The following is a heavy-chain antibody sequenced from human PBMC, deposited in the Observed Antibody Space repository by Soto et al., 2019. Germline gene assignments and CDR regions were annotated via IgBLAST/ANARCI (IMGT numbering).Heavy chain of an antibody. D-gene: IGHD2-21*01. CDR1: GFTFSSYE. CDR3: ARGNSPVKVY. Sequence: GGSLRLSCAASGFTFSSYEMNWVRQAPGKGLEWISYITSSGSTIYYADSVKGRLTISRDNAKNSLYLQMNSLRAEDTAVYYCARGNSPVKVYCGQGTMVTVYS. V-gene: IGHV3-48*03. J-gene: IGHJ4*02. CDR2: ITSSGSTI.